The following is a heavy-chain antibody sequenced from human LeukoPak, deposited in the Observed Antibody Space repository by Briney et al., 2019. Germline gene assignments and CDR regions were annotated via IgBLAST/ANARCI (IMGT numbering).Heavy chain of an antibody. D-gene: IGHD2-2*03. Sequence: QPGGSLRLSCAASGFTFSSYGMHWVRQAPGKGLEWVAFIRYDGSNKYYADSVKGRFTISRDNSKNTLYLQMNSLRAEDTAVYYCAKDGYCSSTSCPKLGPYYYYMDVWGKGTTVTVSS. CDR1: GFTFSSYG. J-gene: IGHJ6*03. CDR2: IRYDGSNK. CDR3: AKDGYCSSTSCPKLGPYYYYMDV. V-gene: IGHV3-30*02.